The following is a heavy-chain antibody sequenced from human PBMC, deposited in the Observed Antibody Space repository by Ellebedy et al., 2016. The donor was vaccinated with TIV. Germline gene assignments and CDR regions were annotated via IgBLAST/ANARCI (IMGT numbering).Heavy chain of an antibody. CDR2: ISSSSSTM. D-gene: IGHD1-26*01. V-gene: IGHV3-48*04. Sequence: GESLKISCAASGFTFSSHSMSWVRQAPGKGLEWVSYISSSSSTMYYADSVKGRFTISRDNAKNSLYLQMHSLRAEDTAVYYCASGGRWGYEDYGLDVWGQGTTVTVSS. CDR1: GFTFSSHS. J-gene: IGHJ6*02. CDR3: ASGGRWGYEDYGLDV.